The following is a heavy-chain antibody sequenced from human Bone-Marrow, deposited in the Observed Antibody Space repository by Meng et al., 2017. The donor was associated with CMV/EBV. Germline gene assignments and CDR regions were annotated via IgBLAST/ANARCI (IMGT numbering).Heavy chain of an antibody. V-gene: IGHV4-38-2*02. J-gene: IGHJ4*02. CDR2: IYHSGGT. CDR3: AHIAAAGAGYFDY. Sequence: SETLSLTCTVSGYSISSGYYWGWIRQPPGKGLEWIGSIYHSGGTYYNPSLKSRVTISVDTSKNQFSLKLSSVTAADTAVYYCAHIAAAGAGYFDYWGQGTLVTVSS. D-gene: IGHD6-13*01. CDR1: GYSISSGYY.